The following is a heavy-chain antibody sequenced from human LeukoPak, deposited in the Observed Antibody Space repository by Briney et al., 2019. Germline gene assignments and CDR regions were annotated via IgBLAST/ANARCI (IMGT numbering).Heavy chain of an antibody. CDR3: ATLDGGIAAAGRSPKDY. CDR1: GYTLTELS. V-gene: IGHV1-24*01. CDR2: FDPEDGET. D-gene: IGHD6-13*01. J-gene: IGHJ4*02. Sequence: GASVKLSCKVSGYTLTELSMHWVRQAPGKGLEWMGGFDPEDGETIYAQKFQGRVTMTEDTSTDTAYMELSSLRSEDTAVYYCATLDGGIAAAGRSPKDYWGQGTLVTVSS.